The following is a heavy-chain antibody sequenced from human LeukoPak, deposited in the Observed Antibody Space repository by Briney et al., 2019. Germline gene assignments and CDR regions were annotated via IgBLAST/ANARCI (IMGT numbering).Heavy chain of an antibody. D-gene: IGHD5-18*01. CDR1: GFTFSSYG. CDR3: AKGRGQSYPHYYFDS. V-gene: IGHV3-30*18. J-gene: IGHJ4*02. CDR2: ISYDGSNK. Sequence: AGGSLRLSCAASGFTFSSYGMHRVRQAPGKGLEWVAVISYDGSNKYYADSVKGRFTISRDSSKNTLYLQMNSLRPEDTAVYYCAKGRGQSYPHYYFDSWGQGTLVTVSS.